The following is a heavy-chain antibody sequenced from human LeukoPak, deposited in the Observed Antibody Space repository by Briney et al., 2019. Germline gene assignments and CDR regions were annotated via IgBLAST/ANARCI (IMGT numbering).Heavy chain of an antibody. V-gene: IGHV4-59*08. J-gene: IGHJ4*02. CDR1: GGSISSYY. Sequence: PSETLSLTCTVSGGSISSYYWSWIRQPPGKGLEWIGYIYYSGSTNYNPSLKSRVTISVDTSKNQFSLKLSSVTAADTAVYYCARHPYSSGYWMRFIFDYWGQGTLVTVSS. CDR2: IYYSGST. D-gene: IGHD3-22*01. CDR3: ARHPYSSGYWMRFIFDY.